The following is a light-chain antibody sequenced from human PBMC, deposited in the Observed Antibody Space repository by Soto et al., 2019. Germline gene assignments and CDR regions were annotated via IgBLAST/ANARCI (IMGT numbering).Light chain of an antibody. CDR3: SSYAGTNKYII. J-gene: IGLJ2*01. Sequence: QSALTQPPSASGSPGQSVTISCTGTGSDVGAYNFVSWYQQHPGKAPKLMISEVTKRPSGVPDRFSGSKSGNTASLTVSGLQAEDEADYYCSSYAGTNKYIIFGGGTKLTVL. CDR1: GSDVGAYNF. V-gene: IGLV2-8*01. CDR2: EVT.